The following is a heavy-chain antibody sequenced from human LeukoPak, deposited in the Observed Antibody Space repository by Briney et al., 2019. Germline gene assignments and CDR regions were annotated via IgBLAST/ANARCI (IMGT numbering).Heavy chain of an antibody. J-gene: IGHJ5*02. V-gene: IGHV3-23*01. D-gene: IGHD3-3*01. Sequence: GGSLRLSCATSGFSFNTYSMSWVRQAPGKGLEWVSAINDDTPYYTDSVKGRFTVSRDNSKDTLYLHLNSLRAEDTAIYYCAKEHDLWHEEGNWFDTWGQGVLVTVSS. CDR1: GFSFNTYS. CDR3: AKEHDLWHEEGNWFDT. CDR2: INDDTP.